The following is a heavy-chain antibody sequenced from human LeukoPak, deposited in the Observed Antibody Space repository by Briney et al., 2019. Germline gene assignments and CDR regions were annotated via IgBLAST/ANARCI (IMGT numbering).Heavy chain of an antibody. J-gene: IGHJ4*02. V-gene: IGHV1-18*01. CDR2: ISAYNGNT. D-gene: IGHD3-10*01. Sequence: ASVKVSCKASGYTFTSYGISWVRQAPGQGLEWMGWISAYNGNTNYAQKLQGRVTITTDTSTSTAYMELRSLRSDDTAVYYCARVGLYGSGRHALRDYWGQGTLVTVSS. CDR1: GYTFTSYG. CDR3: ARVGLYGSGRHALRDY.